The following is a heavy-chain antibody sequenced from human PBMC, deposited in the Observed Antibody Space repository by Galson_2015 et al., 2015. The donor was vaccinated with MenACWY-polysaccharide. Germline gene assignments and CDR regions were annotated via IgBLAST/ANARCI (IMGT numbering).Heavy chain of an antibody. J-gene: IGHJ4*02. V-gene: IGHV3-7*01. CDR2: IKQDGSEK. D-gene: IGHD3-16*01. CDR1: GFTFSSYW. Sequence: LRLSCAASGFTFSSYWMSWVRQAPGKGLEWVANIKQDGSEKYYVDSVKGRFTISRDNAKNSLYLQMNSLRAEDTAVYYCARYDYVWGTDPYFDYWGQGTLVTVSS. CDR3: ARYDYVWGTDPYFDY.